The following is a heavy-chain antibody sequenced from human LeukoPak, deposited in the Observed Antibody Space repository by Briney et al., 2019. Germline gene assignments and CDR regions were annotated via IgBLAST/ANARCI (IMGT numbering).Heavy chain of an antibody. CDR3: ARDDYGVFDAFDV. V-gene: IGHV4-59*08. J-gene: IGHJ3*01. D-gene: IGHD3-16*01. CDR2: IYNSGST. CDR1: GGSISSHY. Sequence: SETLSLACTVSGGSISSHYWSWIRQPPGKGLEWIGYIYNSGSTNYNPSLKSRVTISLDTSKNQFSLHLTSVTAADTAVYFCARDDYGVFDAFDVWGQGTVVTVSS.